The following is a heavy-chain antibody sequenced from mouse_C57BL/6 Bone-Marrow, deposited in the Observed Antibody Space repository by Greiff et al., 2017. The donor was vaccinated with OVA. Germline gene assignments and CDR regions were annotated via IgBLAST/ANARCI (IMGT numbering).Heavy chain of an antibody. CDR2: IYPGDGDT. CDR3: AREEGDWYFDV. Sequence: QVHVKQSGPELVKPGASVKISCKASGYAFSSSWMNWVKQRPGKGLEWIGRIYPGDGDTNYNGKFKGKATLTADKSSSTAYMQLSSLTSEDSAVYFCAREEGDWYFDVWGTGTTVTVSS. V-gene: IGHV1-82*01. J-gene: IGHJ1*03. CDR1: GYAFSSSW.